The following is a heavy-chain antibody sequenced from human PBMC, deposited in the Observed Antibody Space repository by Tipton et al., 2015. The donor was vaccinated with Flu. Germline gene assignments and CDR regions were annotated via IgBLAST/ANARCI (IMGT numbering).Heavy chain of an antibody. CDR3: ARDPRYYYESSGYPPDY. CDR1: GFTFSNYA. J-gene: IGHJ4*02. D-gene: IGHD3-22*01. Sequence: SLRLSCAASGFTFSNYAMHWVRQAPGKGLAWVAVISYDGNKKYYADSVKGRFTISRDNSKKTLYVQMNRLRAEDTAVYYCARDPRYYYESSGYPPDYWGQGTLVTVSS. CDR2: ISYDGNKK. V-gene: IGHV3-30-3*01.